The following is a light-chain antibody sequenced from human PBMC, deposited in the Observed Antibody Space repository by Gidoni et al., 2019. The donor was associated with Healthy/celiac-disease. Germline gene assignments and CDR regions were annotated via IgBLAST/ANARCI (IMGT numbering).Light chain of an antibody. J-gene: IGLJ2*01. CDR2: DVS. Sequence: QSALTQPAPVSGSPGQSITISCTGTSSDVGGYNYVSWYQQHPGKAPKLMIYDVSNRPSGVSNRFSGSKSGNTASLTISGLQAEDEADYYCSSYTSSSTVVFGGGTKLNVX. CDR1: SSDVGGYNY. CDR3: SSYTSSSTVV. V-gene: IGLV2-14*03.